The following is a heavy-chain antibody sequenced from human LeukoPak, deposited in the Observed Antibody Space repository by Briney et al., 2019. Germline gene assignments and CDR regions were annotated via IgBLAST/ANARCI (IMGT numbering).Heavy chain of an antibody. Sequence: ASVKVSCKASGYTFTSYDINWVRQATGQGLEWMGWMNPNSGNTGYAQKFQGRVTMTGNTSISTAYMELSSLRSEDTAVYYCARANPYCSSTSCPIGHWFDPWGQGTLVTVSS. CDR3: ARANPYCSSTSCPIGHWFDP. J-gene: IGHJ5*02. D-gene: IGHD2-2*01. V-gene: IGHV1-8*01. CDR2: MNPNSGNT. CDR1: GYTFTSYD.